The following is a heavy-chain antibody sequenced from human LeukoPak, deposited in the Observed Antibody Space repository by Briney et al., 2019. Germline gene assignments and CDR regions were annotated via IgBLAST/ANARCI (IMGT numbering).Heavy chain of an antibody. CDR2: IYYSGST. V-gene: IGHV4-59*01. J-gene: IGHJ5*02. D-gene: IGHD3-3*01. Sequence: KPSETLSLTCTVSGGSISSYYWSWIRQPPGKGLEWIGYIYYSGSTNYNPSLKSRVTISVGTSKNQFSLKLSSVTAADTAVYYCARVRITIFGVVNWFDPWGQGTLVTVSS. CDR1: GGSISSYY. CDR3: ARVRITIFGVVNWFDP.